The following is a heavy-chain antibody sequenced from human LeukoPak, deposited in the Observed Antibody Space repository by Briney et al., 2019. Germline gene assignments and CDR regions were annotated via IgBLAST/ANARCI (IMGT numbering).Heavy chain of an antibody. CDR2: IIPIFGTA. CDR3: ARVARFQRNIPSTGSELGY. CDR1: GGTFSSYA. Sequence: GASVKVSCKASGGTFSSYAISWVRQAPGQGLEWVGGIIPIFGTANYAQKFQGRVTMTRDTSIRTAYMELTRLRSDDTAVYYCARVARFQRNIPSTGSELGYWGQGTLVTVSS. D-gene: IGHD3-10*01. J-gene: IGHJ4*02. V-gene: IGHV1-69*05.